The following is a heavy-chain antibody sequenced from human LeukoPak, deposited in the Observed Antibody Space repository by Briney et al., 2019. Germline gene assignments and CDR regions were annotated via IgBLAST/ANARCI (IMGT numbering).Heavy chain of an antibody. CDR2: ISSSSSSYI. D-gene: IGHD3-16*01. J-gene: IGHJ4*02. Sequence: GGSLRLSCAASGFTFSSYSMNWVRQAPGKGLEWVSSISSSSSSYIYYADSVKGRFTISRDNAKNSLYLQMNSLRAEDTAVYYCARDGGTFTGGNYFDYWGQGTLVTVSS. CDR1: GFTFSSYS. V-gene: IGHV3-21*01. CDR3: ARDGGTFTGGNYFDY.